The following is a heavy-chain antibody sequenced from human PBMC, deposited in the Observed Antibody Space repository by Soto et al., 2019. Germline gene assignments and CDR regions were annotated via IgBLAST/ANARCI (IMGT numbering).Heavy chain of an antibody. CDR2: IYRSGNT. Sequence: QVQLQESGPGLVKPSGTLSLTCTVSGGPISNSNWWSWVRQPPGNGLEWVGEIYRSGNTNYNPSLTDRVTISLHKSKHQFSLRLSSVTAADTAVYYCARVVFEDYGDNPYFYALDVWGQGTTVTVSS. D-gene: IGHD4-17*01. CDR3: ARVVFEDYGDNPYFYALDV. V-gene: IGHV4-4*02. J-gene: IGHJ6*02. CDR1: GGPISNSNW.